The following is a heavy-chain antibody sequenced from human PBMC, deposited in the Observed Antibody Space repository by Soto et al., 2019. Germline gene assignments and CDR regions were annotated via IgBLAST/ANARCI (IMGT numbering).Heavy chain of an antibody. CDR1: GYTFTSYA. CDR3: ARDLRRMAVAARNDAFDI. D-gene: IGHD6-19*01. CDR2: ISAYNGNT. J-gene: IGHJ3*02. Sequence: ASVKVSCKASGYTFTSYAMHWVRQAPGQGLEWMGWISAYNGNTNYAQKLQGRVTMTTDTSTSTAYMELRSLRSDDTAVYYCARDLRRMAVAARNDAFDIWGQGTMVTVSS. V-gene: IGHV1-18*01.